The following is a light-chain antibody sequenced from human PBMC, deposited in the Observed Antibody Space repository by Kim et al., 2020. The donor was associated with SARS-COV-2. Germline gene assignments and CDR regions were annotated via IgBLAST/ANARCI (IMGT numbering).Light chain of an antibody. Sequence: SYELTQPPSVSVSPGQTASITCSGDKLGDKHACWYQQKPGQSPVLVIYQDKKRPSGIPERFSGSNSGNTATLTFSGTQAMDEADYYCQAWDTSTTYVFGT. CDR2: QDK. J-gene: IGLJ1*01. V-gene: IGLV3-1*01. CDR3: QAWDTSTTYV. CDR1: KLGDKH.